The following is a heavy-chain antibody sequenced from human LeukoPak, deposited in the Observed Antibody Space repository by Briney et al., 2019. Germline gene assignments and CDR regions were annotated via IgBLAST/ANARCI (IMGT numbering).Heavy chain of an antibody. CDR3: ARDLL. J-gene: IGHJ4*02. CDR1: GFTFSSYT. D-gene: IGHD3-10*01. V-gene: IGHV3-21*01. CDR2: ISTSSLYI. Sequence: GGSLRLSCAASGFTFSSYTMTWVRQAPGKGLEWVSSISTSSLYIYYVDSLKGRFTISRDNAKNSLYLQMNSLRAEDTAVYYCARDLLWGRGTLVTVSS.